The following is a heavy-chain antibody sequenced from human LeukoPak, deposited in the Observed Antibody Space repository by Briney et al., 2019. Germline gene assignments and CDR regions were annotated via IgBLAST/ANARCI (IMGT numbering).Heavy chain of an antibody. J-gene: IGHJ4*02. V-gene: IGHV1-2*02. D-gene: IGHD1-1*01. CDR3: ATDPTTAGTTRFDY. CDR1: GYTFTALGLY. Sequence: GASVKVSCKTSGYTFTALGLYIHWVRQAPGQGLEWMGWINPRRGGTNYAQKFQGRVTMTRDTSISTAYMELSRLTSDATAVYYSATDPTTAGTTRFDYWGQGTLVTVSS. CDR2: INPRRGGT.